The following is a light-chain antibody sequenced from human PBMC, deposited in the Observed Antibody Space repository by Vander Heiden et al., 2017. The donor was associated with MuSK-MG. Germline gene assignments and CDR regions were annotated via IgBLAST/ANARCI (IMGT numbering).Light chain of an antibody. CDR2: GAS. J-gene: IGKJ4*01. V-gene: IGKV3-15*01. CDR3: HRYTDWGIT. Sequence: EIVMTQSPATLSVSPGERVTLSCRASQSVRSNLAWYQQKPGQTPRLLIYGASTRATGCPARFTGRGPRTEFTLTMSSLLSEAFPVYYCHRYTDWGITFGRGTKVEIK. CDR1: QSVRSN.